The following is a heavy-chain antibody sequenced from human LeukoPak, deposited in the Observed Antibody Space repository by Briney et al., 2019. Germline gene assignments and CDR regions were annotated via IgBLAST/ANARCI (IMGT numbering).Heavy chain of an antibody. CDR3: AREDGSGSYFGDNWFDP. Sequence: SETLSLTCAVSGGSISSSNWWSWVRQPPGKGLEWIWEIYHSGSTNYNPSLKSRVTISVDKSKNQFSLKLSSVTAADTAVYYCAREDGSGSYFGDNWFDPWGQGTLVTVSS. D-gene: IGHD3-10*01. V-gene: IGHV4-4*02. J-gene: IGHJ5*02. CDR1: GGSISSSNW. CDR2: IYHSGST.